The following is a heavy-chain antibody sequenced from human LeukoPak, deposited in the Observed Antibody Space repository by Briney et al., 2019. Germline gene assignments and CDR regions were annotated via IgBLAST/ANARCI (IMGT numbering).Heavy chain of an antibody. D-gene: IGHD3-22*01. CDR3: QYNYDSSGYWGSYYFDY. J-gene: IGHJ4*02. Sequence: GGSLRLSCAASGFTFDDYAMHWVRKAPGRGLEWVSVINWSSRSIGYADSVKGRFTISRDNAKNSLYLQMNSLRAEDTAVYYCQYNYDSSGYWGSYYFDYWGQGTLVTVSS. V-gene: IGHV3-9*01. CDR1: GFTFDDYA. CDR2: INWSSRSI.